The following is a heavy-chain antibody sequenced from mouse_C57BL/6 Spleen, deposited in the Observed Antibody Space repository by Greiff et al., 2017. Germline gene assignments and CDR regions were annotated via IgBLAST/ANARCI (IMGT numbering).Heavy chain of an antibody. D-gene: IGHD2-3*01. CDR1: GFTFSSYT. V-gene: IGHV5-9*01. CDR2: ISGGGGNT. Sequence: ESGGGLVKPGGSLKLSCAASGFTFSSYTMSWVRQTPEKRLEWVATISGGGGNTYYPDSVKGRFTISRDNAKNTLYLQMSSLRSEDTALYYCARQDGYYGSYFDYWGQGTTLTVSS. CDR3: ARQDGYYGSYFDY. J-gene: IGHJ2*01.